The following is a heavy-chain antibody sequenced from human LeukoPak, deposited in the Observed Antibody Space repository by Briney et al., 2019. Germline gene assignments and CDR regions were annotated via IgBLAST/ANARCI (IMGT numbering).Heavy chain of an antibody. V-gene: IGHV1-2*02. J-gene: IGHJ4*02. CDR3: AREFGFIRYSGYDVPRLDY. CDR2: INPNSGGT. D-gene: IGHD5-12*01. CDR1: GYTFTGYY. Sequence: GASVKVSCKASGYTFTGYYMHWVRQAPGQGLEWMGWINPNSGGTNYAQKFQGRVTMTRDTSISTAYMELSRLRSDDTAVYYCAREFGFIRYSGYDVPRLDYWGQGTLVTVSS.